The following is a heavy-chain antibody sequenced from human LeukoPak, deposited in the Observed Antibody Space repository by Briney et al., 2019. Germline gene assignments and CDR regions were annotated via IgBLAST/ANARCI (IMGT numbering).Heavy chain of an antibody. CDR1: GYTFTSYY. CDR2: INPSGGST. J-gene: IGHJ4*02. CDR3: ARGTFRYSYGYRYFDY. D-gene: IGHD5-18*01. Sequence: ASVKVSCKASGYTFTSYYMHWVRQAPGQGLEWMGIINPSGGSTSYAQKFQGRVTMTRDTSTSTVYMELSSLRPEDTAVYYCARGTFRYSYGYRYFDYWGQGTLVTVSS. V-gene: IGHV1-46*01.